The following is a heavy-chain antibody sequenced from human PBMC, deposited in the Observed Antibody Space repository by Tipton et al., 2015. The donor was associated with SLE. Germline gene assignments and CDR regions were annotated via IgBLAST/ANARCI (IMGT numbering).Heavy chain of an antibody. D-gene: IGHD2-2*02. CDR2: IYHSGST. Sequence: LRLSCAVSGYSISSGYYWGWIRQPPGKGLEWIGSIYHSGSTYYNPSLKSRVTISVDTSKNQFSLKLSSVTAADTAVYYCARLGDSVVVPAAISWGQGTLVTVSS. J-gene: IGHJ5*02. CDR3: ARLGDSVVVPAAIS. CDR1: GYSISSGYY. V-gene: IGHV4-38-2*01.